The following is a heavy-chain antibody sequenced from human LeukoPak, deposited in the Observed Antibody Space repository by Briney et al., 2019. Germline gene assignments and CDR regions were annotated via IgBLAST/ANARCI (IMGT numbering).Heavy chain of an antibody. CDR2: IYHSGST. D-gene: IGHD3-22*01. CDR1: GYSISSGYY. J-gene: IGHJ4*02. Sequence: PLETLSLTCTVSGYSISSGYYWGWIRQPPGKGLEWIGSIYHSGSTYYNPSLKSRVTISVDTSKNQFSLKLSSVTAADTAVYYCARDPNYYDSSGYGLGWGQGTLVTVSS. CDR3: ARDPNYYDSSGYGLG. V-gene: IGHV4-38-2*02.